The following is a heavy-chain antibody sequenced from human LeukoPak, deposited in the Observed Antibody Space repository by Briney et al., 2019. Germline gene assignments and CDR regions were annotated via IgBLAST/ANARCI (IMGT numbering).Heavy chain of an antibody. CDR3: ARGPRSSWLLYFQH. J-gene: IGHJ1*01. CDR2: INHSGST. CDR1: GGSFSGYY. D-gene: IGHD6-13*01. Sequence: NPSETLSLTCAVYGGSFSGYYWSWIRQPPGKGLEWIGEINHSGSTNYNPSLKSRVTISVDTSKNQFSLKLSSVTAADTAVYYCARGPRSSWLLYFQHWGQGTLVTVSS. V-gene: IGHV4-34*01.